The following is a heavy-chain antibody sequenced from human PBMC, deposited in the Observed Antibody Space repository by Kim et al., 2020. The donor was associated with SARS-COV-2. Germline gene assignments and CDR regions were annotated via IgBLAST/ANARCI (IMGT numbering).Heavy chain of an antibody. D-gene: IGHD2-15*01. Sequence: GVLRLSCSASGFTFDDYALTWYRQAPGQRLEWVGFVRTETYRATTRYAASVEGRFTISRDDSNSIAYLQMDSLKIEDTAVYYCARDRSSSVVADVWGQGTTVTVSS. CDR2: VRTETYRATT. J-gene: IGHJ6*02. CDR1: GFTFDDYA. CDR3: ARDRSSSVVADV. V-gene: IGHV3-49*03.